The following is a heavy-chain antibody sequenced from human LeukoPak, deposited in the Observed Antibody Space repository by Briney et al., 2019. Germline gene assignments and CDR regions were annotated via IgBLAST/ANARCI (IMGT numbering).Heavy chain of an antibody. CDR1: GFTFSSNW. Sequence: GGSLRLSSAASGFTFSSNWMHWVRQTPGKGLVWVSRINSDGSITNYADSVKGRFTISRDNAKNTLYLQMNSLRAEDTAVYYCARDRVGATDYFDYWGQGTLVTVSS. D-gene: IGHD1-26*01. CDR3: ARDRVGATDYFDY. CDR2: INSDGSIT. V-gene: IGHV3-74*01. J-gene: IGHJ4*02.